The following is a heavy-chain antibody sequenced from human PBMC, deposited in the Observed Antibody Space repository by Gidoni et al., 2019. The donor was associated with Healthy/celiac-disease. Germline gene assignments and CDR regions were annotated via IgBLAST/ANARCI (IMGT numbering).Heavy chain of an antibody. CDR3: ARPDVLLWFGEPKYYFDY. CDR1: GYTFTGDY. Sequence: QVQLVQSGAEVKKPGASVKVSCKASGYTFTGDYMHWVRQAPGQGLEWMGWINPNSVGTNYAQKFQGRVTMTRDTSISTAYMELSRLRSDDTAVYYCARPDVLLWFGEPKYYFDYWGQGTLVTVSS. V-gene: IGHV1-2*02. CDR2: INPNSVGT. J-gene: IGHJ4*02. D-gene: IGHD3-10*01.